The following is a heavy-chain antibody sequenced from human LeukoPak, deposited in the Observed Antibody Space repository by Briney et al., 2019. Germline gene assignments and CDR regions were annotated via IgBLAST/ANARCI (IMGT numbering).Heavy chain of an antibody. Sequence: PGGSLRLSCTTSGFTFSNYWMSWVRQAPGKGPEWMANINQDGSQTFYVDSVKGRFTISRDNAKNSLYLEMNGLRAEDTAVYYCATYGVVMEAVDYWGQGTLVTVSS. D-gene: IGHD2-21*01. CDR3: ATYGVVMEAVDY. J-gene: IGHJ4*02. CDR1: GFTFSNYW. CDR2: INQDGSQT. V-gene: IGHV3-7*01.